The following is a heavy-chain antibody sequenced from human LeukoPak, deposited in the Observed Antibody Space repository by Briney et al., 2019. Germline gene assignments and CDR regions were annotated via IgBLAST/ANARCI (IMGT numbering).Heavy chain of an antibody. Sequence: GGSLRLSCAASGFTFSSYGMHWVRQAPGKGLEWVAFIRYDGSNKYYADSVKGRFTIPRDNSKNTLYLQMNSLRAEDTAVYYCAKAYYSSGPNDAFDIWGQGTMVTVSS. V-gene: IGHV3-30*02. CDR3: AKAYYSSGPNDAFDI. CDR2: IRYDGSNK. D-gene: IGHD6-19*01. J-gene: IGHJ3*02. CDR1: GFTFSSYG.